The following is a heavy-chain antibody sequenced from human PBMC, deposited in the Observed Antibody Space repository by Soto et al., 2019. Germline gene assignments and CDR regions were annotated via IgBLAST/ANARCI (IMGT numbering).Heavy chain of an antibody. J-gene: IGHJ3*02. CDR2: IYYSGST. D-gene: IGHD1-26*01. CDR1: GGSISSGDYY. V-gene: IGHV4-30-4*01. Sequence: QVQLQESGPGLVKPSQTLSLTCTVSGGSISSGDYYWSWIRQPPGKGLEWIGYIYYSGSTYYNPSLQRRVTISVDTSKKLFSLKLNSVTAAVTAVYYCARREQGAVEIWGQRTMVTGSS. CDR3: ARREQGAVEI.